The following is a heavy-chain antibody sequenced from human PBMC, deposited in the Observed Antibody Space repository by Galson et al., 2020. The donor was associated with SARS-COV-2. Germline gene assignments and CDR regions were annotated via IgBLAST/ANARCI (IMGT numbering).Heavy chain of an antibody. CDR1: GFTFSSYA. Sequence: GGSRLSCAASGFTFSSYAMHWVRQAPGKGLEWVAVISYDGSNKYYADSVKGRFTISRDNSKNTLYLQMNSLRSEDTAVYYCATLYAVSGWYHPILFWGQGTLVTVSS. CDR2: ISYDGSNK. J-gene: IGHJ4*02. D-gene: IGHD6-19*01. V-gene: IGHV3-30*04. CDR3: ATLYAVSGWYHPILF.